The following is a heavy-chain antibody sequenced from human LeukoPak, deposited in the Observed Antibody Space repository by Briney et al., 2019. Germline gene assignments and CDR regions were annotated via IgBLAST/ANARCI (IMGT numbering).Heavy chain of an antibody. J-gene: IGHJ4*02. CDR3: AREDYGGIFSY. Sequence: PSETLSLTCAVYGGSFSGYYWSWIRQPPGKGLEWIGEINHSGSTNYNPSLKSRVTISVDTSKNQFSLKLSSVTAADTAVYYCAREDYGGIFSYWGQGTLVTVSS. CDR2: INHSGST. D-gene: IGHD4-17*01. CDR1: GGSFSGYY. V-gene: IGHV4-34*01.